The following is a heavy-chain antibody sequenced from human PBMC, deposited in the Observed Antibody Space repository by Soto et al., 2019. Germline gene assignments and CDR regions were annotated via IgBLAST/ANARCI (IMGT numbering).Heavy chain of an antibody. CDR2: IYYTGNS. CDR1: GGSITTNGHY. Sequence: QVQLQESGPELVKPSQTLSLTCSVSGGSITTNGHYWTWIRQHPGQGLEWIAYIYYTGNSYPNPSLKSRLSISVDTSKNQLSLELRSVTAADTAVYYCAREQWGFDSWGQGTLVTVSS. CDR3: AREQWGFDS. J-gene: IGHJ4*02. D-gene: IGHD6-19*01. V-gene: IGHV4-31*03.